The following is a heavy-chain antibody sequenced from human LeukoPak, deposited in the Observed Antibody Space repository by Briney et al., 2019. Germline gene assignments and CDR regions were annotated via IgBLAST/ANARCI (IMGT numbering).Heavy chain of an antibody. J-gene: IGHJ6*03. CDR2: IIPIFGTA. CDR3: ASDHPVVAANRYGLNRYYYYMDV. D-gene: IGHD2-15*01. Sequence: GASVKVSCKASGYTFIGYYIHWVRQAPGQGLEWMGGIIPIFGTANYAQKFQGRVTITADKSTSTAYMELSSLRSEDTAVYYCASDHPVVAANRYGLNRYYYYMDVWGKGTTVTVSS. CDR1: GYTFIGYY. V-gene: IGHV1-69*06.